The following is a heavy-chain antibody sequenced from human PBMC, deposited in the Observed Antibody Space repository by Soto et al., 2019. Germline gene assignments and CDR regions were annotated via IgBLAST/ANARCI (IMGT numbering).Heavy chain of an antibody. CDR2: IIPIFGTA. J-gene: IGHJ6*02. Sequence: ASVKVSCKASGGTFSSYAISWVRQAPGQGLEWMGGIIPIFGTANYAQKFQGRVTITADESTSTAYMELSSLRSEDTAVYYCARRIRDYYYYGMDVWGQGTTVTVSS. V-gene: IGHV1-69*13. D-gene: IGHD3-3*02. CDR3: ARRIRDYYYYGMDV. CDR1: GGTFSSYA.